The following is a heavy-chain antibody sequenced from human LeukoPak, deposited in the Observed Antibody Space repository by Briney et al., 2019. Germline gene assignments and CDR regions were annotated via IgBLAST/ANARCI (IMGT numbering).Heavy chain of an antibody. V-gene: IGHV4-34*01. Sequence: SETLSLTCAVYGGSFSNYYWSWIRQPPGKGLEWIGEINHSGSTNYNPSLKSRVTISVDTSKNQFSLKLSSVTAADTAVYYCARIAIAVAGTDATWFDPWGQGTLVTVSS. CDR3: ARIAIAVAGTDATWFDP. J-gene: IGHJ5*02. CDR1: GGSFSNYY. CDR2: INHSGST. D-gene: IGHD6-19*01.